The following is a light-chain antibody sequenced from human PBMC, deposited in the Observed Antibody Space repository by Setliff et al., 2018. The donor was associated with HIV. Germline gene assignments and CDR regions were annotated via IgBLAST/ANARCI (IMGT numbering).Light chain of an antibody. CDR2: EVS. CDR3: SSYTGRSTGI. V-gene: IGLV2-14*01. CDR1: SSDVGGYNF. Sequence: QSALTQPASMSGSPGQSITIPCTGSSSDVGGYNFVSWYQQYPGKAPKLMISEVSDRPSGISDRFSGSKSGNTASLTISGLQPEDEAEYFCSSYTGRSTGIFGGGTK. J-gene: IGLJ2*01.